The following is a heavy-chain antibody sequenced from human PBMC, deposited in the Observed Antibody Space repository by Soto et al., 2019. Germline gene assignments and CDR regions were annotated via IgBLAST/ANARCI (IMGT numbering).Heavy chain of an antibody. CDR2: IYYSGST. CDR3: ARSVFP. J-gene: IGHJ5*02. Sequence: SETLSLTCTVSGGSIRSSSYYCGWIRQPPGKGLEWIGSIYYSGSTDYNQSLKSRVTISVDTSKNQFSLKLSSVTAADTAVYYCARSVFPWGRGTLVTVSS. V-gene: IGHV4-39*07. CDR1: GGSIRSSSYY.